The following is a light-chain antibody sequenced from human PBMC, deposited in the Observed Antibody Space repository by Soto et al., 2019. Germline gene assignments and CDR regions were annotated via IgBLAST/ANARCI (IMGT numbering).Light chain of an antibody. CDR3: SSYAASSHLL. CDR1: SSDVGGYSY. V-gene: IGLV2-14*01. J-gene: IGLJ2*01. CDR2: EVS. Sequence: QCALTQPASVSGSPGQSITISCTGTSSDVGGYSYVSWYQQHPGKTPKLMIYEVSNRPSGVSHRFSGSKSGNTASLTISGLQTEDEADYYCSSYAASSHLLFGGGTKLTVL.